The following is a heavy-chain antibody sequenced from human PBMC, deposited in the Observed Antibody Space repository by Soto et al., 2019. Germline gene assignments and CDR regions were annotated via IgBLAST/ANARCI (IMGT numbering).Heavy chain of an antibody. CDR1: GGTFSSFA. V-gene: IGHV1-69*01. CDR2: IIPNYGTP. D-gene: IGHD2-21*02. CDR3: ARGFVTATHFFDS. Sequence: QVQLVQSGAEVKKPGSSVKVSCKASGGTFSSFAFTWVRQAPGQGLEWMGGIIPNYGTPTYAQKFQGRVTITADESTTTSFMELSSLRSEDTALYFCARGFVTATHFFDSWGQGTLVTVSS. J-gene: IGHJ4*02.